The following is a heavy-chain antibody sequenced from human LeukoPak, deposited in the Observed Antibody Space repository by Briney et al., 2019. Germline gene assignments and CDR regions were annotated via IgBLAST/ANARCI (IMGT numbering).Heavy chain of an antibody. CDR2: ISKDGSKT. CDR1: GFTFSDHV. CDR3: AKDEGTIWNSKNDPFDI. J-gene: IGHJ3*02. Sequence: PGGSLRLSCAASGFTFSDHVMHWVRQAPGMGLECVAVISKDGSKTFYAGSVEGRFTFSRDNSENTLYLQMNYLKPEDTAVYYCAKDEGTIWNSKNDPFDIWGQGKMVTVSS. D-gene: IGHD1-7*01. V-gene: IGHV3-30*17.